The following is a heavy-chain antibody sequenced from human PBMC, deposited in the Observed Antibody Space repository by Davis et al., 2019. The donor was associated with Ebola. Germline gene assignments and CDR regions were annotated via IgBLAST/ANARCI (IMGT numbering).Heavy chain of an antibody. D-gene: IGHD7-27*01. Sequence: GESLKFSCAASGFTFSRFGMHWVRQAPGKRLEWVALISYDGTNPEYAASVKGRFVTSRDNSRNSLYLQMNSLRPEDTAVYYCARGELGNYYQFYFMDVWGKGTAVSVSS. CDR1: GFTFSRFG. CDR2: ISYDGTNP. CDR3: ARGELGNYYQFYFMDV. J-gene: IGHJ6*03. V-gene: IGHV3-30*03.